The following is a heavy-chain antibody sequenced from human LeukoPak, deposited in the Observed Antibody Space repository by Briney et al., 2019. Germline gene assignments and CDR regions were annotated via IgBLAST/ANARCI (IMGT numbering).Heavy chain of an antibody. CDR3: ARQYYDFWSGDYYYYMDV. J-gene: IGHJ6*03. D-gene: IGHD3-3*01. CDR1: GGSFSGYY. Sequence: ASETLSLTCSVSGGSFSGYYWTWIRQPPGKGLEWIGEINHSGSTTYHPSFKSRVTISSDPSKNQVSLKLSSVTAADTAVYYCARQYYDFWSGDYYYYMDVWGKGTTVTVSS. CDR2: INHSGST. V-gene: IGHV4-34*01.